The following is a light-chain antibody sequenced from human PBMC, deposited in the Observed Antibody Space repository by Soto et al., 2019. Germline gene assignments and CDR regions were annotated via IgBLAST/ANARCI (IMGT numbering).Light chain of an antibody. CDR3: QYCDYLPL. Sequence: EIVMTQSPDTLSVSPGERATLSCRASQSVSVNLAWYQQKPGQAPRLLIYDTSTRATGIPARFSGSGSGTEFTLTISSLQSEDFATYYCQYCDYLPLFGPGTTVDFK. J-gene: IGKJ3*01. CDR1: QSVSVN. V-gene: IGKV3-15*01. CDR2: DTS.